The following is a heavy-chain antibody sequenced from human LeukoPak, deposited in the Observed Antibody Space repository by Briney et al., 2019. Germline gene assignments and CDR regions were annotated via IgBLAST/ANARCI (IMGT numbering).Heavy chain of an antibody. CDR2: FDPEDGET. J-gene: IGHJ3*02. Sequence: GASVKVSCKVSGYTLTELSMHWVRQAPGKGLEWMGGFDPEDGETIYAQKFQGRVTMTEDTSTDTAYMELSSLRSEDTAVYYCASRQGYWDTNDAFDIWGQGTMVTVSS. CDR1: GYTLTELS. CDR3: ASRQGYWDTNDAFDI. D-gene: IGHD2-15*01. V-gene: IGHV1-24*01.